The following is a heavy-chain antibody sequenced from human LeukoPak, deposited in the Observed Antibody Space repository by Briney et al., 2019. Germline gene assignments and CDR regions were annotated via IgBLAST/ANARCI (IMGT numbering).Heavy chain of an antibody. CDR2: ISYDGSNK. D-gene: IGHD5-18*01. Sequence: PGGSLRLSCAASGFTFSSYAMHWVRQAPGKGLEWVAVISYDGSNKYYADSVKGRFTISRDNSKNTLYLQMNSLRAEDTAVYYCAKAKAAGGIKLWWTPKKDYFDYWGQGTLVTVSS. J-gene: IGHJ4*02. CDR3: AKAKAAGGIKLWWTPKKDYFDY. V-gene: IGHV3-30-3*01. CDR1: GFTFSSYA.